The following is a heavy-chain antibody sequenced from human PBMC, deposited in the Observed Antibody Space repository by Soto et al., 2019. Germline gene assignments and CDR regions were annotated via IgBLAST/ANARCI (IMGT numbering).Heavy chain of an antibody. V-gene: IGHV3-33*01. CDR1: GFTFSSYG. Sequence: PGGSLRLSCAASGFTFSSYGMHWVRQAPGKGLEWVAVIWYDGSNKYYADSVKGRFTISRDNSKNTLYLQMNSLRDEDTAVYYCARGADIAAAEANDYWGQGTLVTVSS. J-gene: IGHJ4*02. CDR2: IWYDGSNK. D-gene: IGHD6-13*01. CDR3: ARGADIAAAEANDY.